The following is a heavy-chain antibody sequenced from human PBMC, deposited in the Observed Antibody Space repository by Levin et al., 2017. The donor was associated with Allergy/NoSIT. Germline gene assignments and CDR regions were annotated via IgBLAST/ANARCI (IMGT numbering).Heavy chain of an antibody. CDR1: GFTFSSYS. J-gene: IGHJ6*02. D-gene: IGHD3-10*01. V-gene: IGHV3-21*01. CDR2: ISSSSSYI. CDR3: ATYYGSGSTSYGMDV. Sequence: GGSLRLSCAASGFTFSSYSMNWVRQAPGKGLEWVSSISSSSSYIYYADSLKGRFTISRDNAKNSLYLQMNSLTAEDTAVYYCATYYGSGSTSYGMDVWGQGTTVTVSS.